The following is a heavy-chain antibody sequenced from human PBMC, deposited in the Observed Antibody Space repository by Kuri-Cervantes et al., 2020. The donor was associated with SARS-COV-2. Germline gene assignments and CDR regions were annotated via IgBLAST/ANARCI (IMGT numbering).Heavy chain of an antibody. CDR3: ARAPYSSSWYEFAAWRNWFDP. J-gene: IGHJ5*02. CDR2: VNHRGSA. D-gene: IGHD6-13*01. V-gene: IGHV4-34*01. CDR1: GESFSGYY. Sequence: SQTLSLTCAVYGESFSGYYWTWIRQSPGKGLEWIGEVNHRGSADYNPSLKSRVTISVDTSKNQFSLKLSSVTAADTAVYYCARAPYSSSWYEFAAWRNWFDPWGQGTLVTVSS.